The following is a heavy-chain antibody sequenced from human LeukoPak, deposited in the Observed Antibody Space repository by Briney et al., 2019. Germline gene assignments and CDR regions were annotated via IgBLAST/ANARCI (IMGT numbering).Heavy chain of an antibody. Sequence: SETLSLTCTVSGGSISSGGYYWSWIRQHPGKGLEWIGYIYYSGSTYYNPFLKSRVTISVDTSKNQFSLKLSSVTAADTAVYYCARTGGNSVSRAFDIWGQGTMVTVSS. J-gene: IGHJ3*02. V-gene: IGHV4-31*03. CDR2: IYYSGST. CDR1: GGSISSGGYY. D-gene: IGHD4-23*01. CDR3: ARTGGNSVSRAFDI.